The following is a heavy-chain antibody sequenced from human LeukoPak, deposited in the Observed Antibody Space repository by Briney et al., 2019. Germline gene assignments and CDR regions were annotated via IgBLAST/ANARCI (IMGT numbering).Heavy chain of an antibody. D-gene: IGHD3-10*01. Sequence: SETLSLTCTVSGDSISRSSYYWGWIRQPPGKGLEWIGSVYYTGTTYYKPSLNSRVTISVDTSKNHFSLKLSSVTAADTAMYYCARGIGVVRGVPFDYWGQGTLVTVSS. V-gene: IGHV4-39*07. CDR3: ARGIGVVRGVPFDY. J-gene: IGHJ4*02. CDR2: VYYTGTT. CDR1: GDSISRSSYY.